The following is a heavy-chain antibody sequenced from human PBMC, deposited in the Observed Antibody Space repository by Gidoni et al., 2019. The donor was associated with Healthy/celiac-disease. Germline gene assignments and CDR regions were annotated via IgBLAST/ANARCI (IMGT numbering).Heavy chain of an antibody. D-gene: IGHD3-3*01. J-gene: IGHJ6*03. Sequence: QLQLQESGPGLVKPSETLSLTCTVSGGSISSRSYYRGWSRQPPGQGLEWIGSIYYSGSTYYNPSLKSRVTISVDTSKNQFSLKLSSVTAADTAVYYCARYSAPRRAIFGVVIRGGYMDVWGKGTTVTVSS. CDR3: ARYSAPRRAIFGVVIRGGYMDV. CDR2: IYYSGST. CDR1: GGSISSRSYY. V-gene: IGHV4-39*01.